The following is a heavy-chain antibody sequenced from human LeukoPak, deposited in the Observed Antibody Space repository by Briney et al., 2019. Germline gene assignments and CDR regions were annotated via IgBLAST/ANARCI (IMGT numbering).Heavy chain of an antibody. J-gene: IGHJ4*02. Sequence: GESLKISCKGSGYSFTTYWIGWVRQMPGEGLEWMGIIYAGDSDTRYSPSFQGQVTISADKSISTAYLQWSSLKASDTAMYYCARHYGGGYCSGGSCYSSFDYWGQGTLVTVSS. CDR1: GYSFTTYW. V-gene: IGHV5-51*01. CDR2: IYAGDSDT. CDR3: ARHYGGGYCSGGSCYSSFDY. D-gene: IGHD2-15*01.